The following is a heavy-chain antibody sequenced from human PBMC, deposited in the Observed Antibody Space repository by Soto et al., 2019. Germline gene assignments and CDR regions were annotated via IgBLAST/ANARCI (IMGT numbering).Heavy chain of an antibody. CDR3: ARGRTLKWNWFDP. CDR2: INPNTGAT. D-gene: IGHD2-15*01. V-gene: IGHV1-2*02. CDR1: GCIFTGFH. Sequence: GASVKVSCKASGCIFTGFHIHWVLQAPGQGLEWMGWINPNTGATKSAQKFQGRVALTRDTSISTAYMELNNMRSDDTAVYYCARGRTLKWNWFDPWGQGTLVTVSS. J-gene: IGHJ5*02.